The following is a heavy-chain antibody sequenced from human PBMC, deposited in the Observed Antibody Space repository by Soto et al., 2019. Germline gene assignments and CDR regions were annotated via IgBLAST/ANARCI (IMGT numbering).Heavy chain of an antibody. V-gene: IGHV4-4*07. Sequence: SETLSLTCTVSGGSITNYYWSWIRQPAGKGLEWIGRMYTKERTNYNLSFKSRVTMSVDTSKNQFSLKLNAVTAADTAVYYCAREDYKDGRNNWFDPWGQGNLVTVYS. CDR2: MYTKERT. D-gene: IGHD3-16*01. J-gene: IGHJ5*02. CDR1: GGSITNYY. CDR3: AREDYKDGRNNWFDP.